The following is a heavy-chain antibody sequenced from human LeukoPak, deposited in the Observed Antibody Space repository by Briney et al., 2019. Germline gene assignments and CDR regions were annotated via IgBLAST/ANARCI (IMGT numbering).Heavy chain of an antibody. CDR3: AREAAAGYYYYYMDV. CDR1: GGSIKNYF. D-gene: IGHD6-13*01. Sequence: SETLSLTCTVSGGSIKNYFWSWIRQSPGKGLQWIGYIYYSGTTNYNPSLKSRVTISVDTSKNQFSLKLSSVTAADTAVYYCAREAAAGYYYYYMDVWGKGTTVTVSS. V-gene: IGHV4-59*12. J-gene: IGHJ6*03. CDR2: IYYSGTT.